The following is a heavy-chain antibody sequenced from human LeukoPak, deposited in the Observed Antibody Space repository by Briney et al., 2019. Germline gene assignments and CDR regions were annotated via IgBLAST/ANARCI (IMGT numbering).Heavy chain of an antibody. V-gene: IGHV1-8*01. CDR1: GYSFITYD. CDR3: ARFGLGKHIEVAGIPFDI. D-gene: IGHD6-19*01. Sequence: GASVKVSCKASGYSFITYDINWVRQAPGQGLEWMGWMNPNSGNTGYAQKFQGRVTMTRNTSISTAYMELRSLRSDDTAVYYCARFGLGKHIEVAGIPFDIWGQGTMVTVSS. CDR2: MNPNSGNT. J-gene: IGHJ3*02.